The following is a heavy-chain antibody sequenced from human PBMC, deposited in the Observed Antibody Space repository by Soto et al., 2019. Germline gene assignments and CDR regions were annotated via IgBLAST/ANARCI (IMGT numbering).Heavy chain of an antibody. Sequence: VKVSCKASGYTFVDYALHWVRQAPGQGLEWVGWMNPKTGNIKSSHKFEDRVSITRDTATSTAYMELSGLRSEDTAVYFCTREAVVAENWFDPWGQGTLVTVSS. CDR1: GYTFVDYA. CDR3: TREAVVAENWFDP. J-gene: IGHJ5*02. CDR2: MNPKTGNI. D-gene: IGHD3-22*01. V-gene: IGHV1-3*01.